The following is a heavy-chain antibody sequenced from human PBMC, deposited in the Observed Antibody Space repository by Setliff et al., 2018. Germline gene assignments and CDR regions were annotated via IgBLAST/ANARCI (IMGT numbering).Heavy chain of an antibody. D-gene: IGHD6-6*01. J-gene: IGHJ6*03. CDR2: TIPMFGTT. V-gene: IGHV1-69*05. CDR3: VREGVHSRSSTDYRYYMDV. CDR1: GGTFSSYG. Sequence: SVKVSCKASGGTFSSYGISWVRQAPGQGLEWMGGTIPMFGTTNYARKFQGRVTIITDESTSTAYMQLSSLGSEDTAVYYCVREGVHSRSSTDYRYYMDVWGEGTTVTVS.